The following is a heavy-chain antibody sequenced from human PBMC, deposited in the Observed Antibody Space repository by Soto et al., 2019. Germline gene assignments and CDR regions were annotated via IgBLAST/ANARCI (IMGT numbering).Heavy chain of an antibody. Sequence: SETLSLTCTVSGGSISSYYWSWIRQPPGKGLEWIGYIYYSGSTNYNPSLKSRVTISVDTSKNQFSLKLSSVTAADTAVYYCARGVNGSGSYYKANYYYYYMDVWGKGTTVTVSS. V-gene: IGHV4-59*01. J-gene: IGHJ6*03. CDR3: ARGVNGSGSYYKANYYYYYMDV. D-gene: IGHD3-10*01. CDR1: GGSISSYY. CDR2: IYYSGST.